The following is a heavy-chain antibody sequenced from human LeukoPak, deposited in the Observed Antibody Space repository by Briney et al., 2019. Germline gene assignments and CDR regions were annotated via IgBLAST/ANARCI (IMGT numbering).Heavy chain of an antibody. J-gene: IGHJ4*02. CDR3: ARDVPNYSRVAIRY. CDR1: GFTFSDYY. Sequence: GGSLRLSCAASGFTFSDYYMSWIRQAPGKGLEWVSYISSSGSTIYYADSVKGRFTTSRDNAKNSLYLQMNSLRAEDTAVYYCARDVPNYSRVAIRYWGQGTLVTVSS. CDR2: ISSSGSTI. V-gene: IGHV3-11*04. D-gene: IGHD4-11*01.